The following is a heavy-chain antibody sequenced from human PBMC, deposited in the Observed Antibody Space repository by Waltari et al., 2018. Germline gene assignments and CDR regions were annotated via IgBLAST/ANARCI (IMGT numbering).Heavy chain of an antibody. CDR2: IIPIFGTA. D-gene: IGHD6-6*01. CDR1: GGTFSSYA. CDR3: ARDAGIAARPRYYFDY. J-gene: IGHJ4*02. Sequence: QVQLVQSGAEVKKPRSSVKVSCKASGGTFSSYAISWVRQAPGQGLEWMGGIIPIFGTANYAQKFQGRVTITADESTSTAYMELSSLRSEDTAVYYCARDAGIAARPRYYFDYWGQGTLVTVSS. V-gene: IGHV1-69*01.